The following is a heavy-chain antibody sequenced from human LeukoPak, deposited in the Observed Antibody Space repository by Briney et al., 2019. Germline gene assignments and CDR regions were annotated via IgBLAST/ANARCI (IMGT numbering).Heavy chain of an antibody. CDR1: GGSISSYY. CDR2: IYYSGST. Sequence: PPETLSLTCTVSGGSISSYYWSWIRQPPGKGLEWIGYIYYSGSTNYNPSLKSRVTISVDTSKNQFSLKLSSVTAADTAVYYCARDSSGSYDYYYYYYMDVWGKGTTVTVSS. CDR3: ARDSSGSYDYYYYYYMDV. J-gene: IGHJ6*03. V-gene: IGHV4-59*01. D-gene: IGHD1-26*01.